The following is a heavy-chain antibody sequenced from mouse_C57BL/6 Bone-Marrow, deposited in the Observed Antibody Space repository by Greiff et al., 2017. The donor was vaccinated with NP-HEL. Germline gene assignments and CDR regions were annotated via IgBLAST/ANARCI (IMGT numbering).Heavy chain of an antibody. J-gene: IGHJ3*01. D-gene: IGHD2-5*01. Sequence: LKESGPAILQPSQTLSLTCSFSGFSLSTSNMGIGWIRHPSGKGLEWLAHIWWNDDKYYNPSLKSRLTISKDTSNNQVFLKITSVDTADTATYYCAQTRYSNYGFAYWGQGTLVTVSA. CDR1: GFSLSTSNMG. CDR2: IWWNDDK. V-gene: IGHV8-5*01. CDR3: AQTRYSNYGFAY.